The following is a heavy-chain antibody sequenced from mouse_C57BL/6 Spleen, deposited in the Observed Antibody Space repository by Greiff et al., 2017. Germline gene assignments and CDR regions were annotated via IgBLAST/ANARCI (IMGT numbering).Heavy chain of an antibody. Sequence: VQLQQPGAELVKPGASVKLSCKASGYTFTSYWMQWVKQRPGQGLEWIGEIDPSDSYTNYNQKFKGKATLTVDTSSSTAYMQLSSLTSEDSAVYYCARGWRDYWGQGTTLTVSS. CDR2: IDPSDSYT. J-gene: IGHJ2*01. V-gene: IGHV1-50*01. D-gene: IGHD3-3*01. CDR1: GYTFTSYW. CDR3: ARGWRDY.